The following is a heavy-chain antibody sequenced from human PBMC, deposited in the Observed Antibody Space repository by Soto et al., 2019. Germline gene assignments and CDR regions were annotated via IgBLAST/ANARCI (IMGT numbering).Heavy chain of an antibody. Sequence: EVQLVESGGGLVQPGGSLRLSCAASGFTFRTYWLSWVRQVPGKGLEWVANINLDGSEKNYVDSVKGRFTISRDNAKNSMYRQISTLRAEDTALYYCARDGSTSWYSYDYHGMDVWGQGTTVTFSS. V-gene: IGHV3-7*05. J-gene: IGHJ6*02. CDR1: GFTFRTYW. D-gene: IGHD5-18*01. CDR2: INLDGSEK. CDR3: ARDGSTSWYSYDYHGMDV.